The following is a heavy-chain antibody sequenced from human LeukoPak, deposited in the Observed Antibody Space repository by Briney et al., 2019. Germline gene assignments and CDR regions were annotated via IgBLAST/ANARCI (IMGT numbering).Heavy chain of an antibody. Sequence: GGSLRLSCAASGFTFSSYSMNWVRQAPGKGLEWVSSISSSSSYIYYADSVKGRFTISRDNAKNSLYLQMNSLRAEDTALYYCAKDKGGYDILTGYNAFDIWGQGTMVTVSS. J-gene: IGHJ3*02. CDR2: ISSSSSYI. CDR3: AKDKGGYDILTGYNAFDI. D-gene: IGHD3-9*01. CDR1: GFTFSSYS. V-gene: IGHV3-21*04.